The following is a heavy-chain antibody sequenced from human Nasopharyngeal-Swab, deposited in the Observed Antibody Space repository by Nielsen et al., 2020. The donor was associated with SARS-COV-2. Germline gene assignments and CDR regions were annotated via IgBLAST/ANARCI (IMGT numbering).Heavy chain of an antibody. D-gene: IGHD2-15*01. CDR2: MSNDGNYK. Sequence: GGSLRLSCAGSGFTFSSYGMNWVRQAPGEGPEWVAVMSNDGNYKFYADSVKGRFTISRDNSKNTLYLQMNSLRAEDTAVYYCARDNGYCSGDACYLGGWLDPWGQGTLVTVSS. J-gene: IGHJ5*02. V-gene: IGHV3-30*03. CDR1: GFTFSSYG. CDR3: ARDNGYCSGDACYLGGWLDP.